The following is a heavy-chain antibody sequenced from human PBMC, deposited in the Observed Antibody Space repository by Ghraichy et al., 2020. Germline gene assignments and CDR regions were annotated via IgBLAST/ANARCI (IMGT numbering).Heavy chain of an antibody. CDR3: VKEKFTSGWFFDY. CDR1: GFSFGSYS. V-gene: IGHV3-64D*06. CDR2: LSSNGNST. Sequence: GGSLRLSCSASGFSFGSYSMHWVRQAPGKGLQYVSTLSSNGNSTYYVDSVKGRFTISRDISKNTLYLQMSSLRAEDTAIYYCVKEKFTSGWFFDYWGQGSVGNVAS. J-gene: IGHJ4*02. D-gene: IGHD6-13*01.